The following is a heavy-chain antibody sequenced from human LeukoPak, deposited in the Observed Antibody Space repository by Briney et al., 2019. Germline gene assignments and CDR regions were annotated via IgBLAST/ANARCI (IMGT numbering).Heavy chain of an antibody. D-gene: IGHD6-13*01. Sequence: PSETLSLTCTVSGGSISSSSYYWGWIRQPPGKGLEWIGSIYYSGSTYYNPSLKSRVTISVDTSKNQFSLKLSSVTAADTAVYYCARDIIRQLAAYFDYWGQGTLVTVSS. CDR1: GGSISSSSYY. J-gene: IGHJ4*02. CDR3: ARDIIRQLAAYFDY. V-gene: IGHV4-39*07. CDR2: IYYSGST.